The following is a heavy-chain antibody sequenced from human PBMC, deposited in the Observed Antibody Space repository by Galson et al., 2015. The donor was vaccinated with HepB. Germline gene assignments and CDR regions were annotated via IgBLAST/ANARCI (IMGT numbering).Heavy chain of an antibody. CDR2: IYPGDSDT. V-gene: IGHV5-51*03. Sequence: QSGAEVKKPGESLKISCKGSGYSLTSYWIGWVRQMPGKGLEWMGVIYPGDSDTRYSPSFQGQVTISADKSISTAYLQWSSLKASDTAMYYCARAVRVVAGRGWFDPWGQGALVTVSS. CDR1: GYSLTSYW. J-gene: IGHJ5*02. D-gene: IGHD6-19*01. CDR3: ARAVRVVAGRGWFDP.